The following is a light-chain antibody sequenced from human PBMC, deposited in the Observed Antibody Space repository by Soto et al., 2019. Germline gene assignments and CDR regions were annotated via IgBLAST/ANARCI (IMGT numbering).Light chain of an antibody. J-gene: IGKJ2*01. Sequence: DIPMTQSPSSLSASVGDRVTITCRASQSISSYLNWYQQKPGKAPKLLIYAASSLQSGVPSRFSGSGSGTDFTLTISRRQPEDFATYYCQQSYSTPPSFGQGTKLEIK. V-gene: IGKV1-39*01. CDR1: QSISSY. CDR2: AAS. CDR3: QQSYSTPPS.